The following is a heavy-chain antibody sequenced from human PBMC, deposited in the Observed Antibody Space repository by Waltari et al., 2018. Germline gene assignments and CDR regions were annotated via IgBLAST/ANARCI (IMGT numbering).Heavy chain of an antibody. V-gene: IGHV3-11*04. CDR3: AKTYSSSWLDAFDI. CDR2: ISSSGSTI. D-gene: IGHD6-13*01. CDR1: GFTFSHYY. J-gene: IGHJ3*02. Sequence: QVQLVESGGGLVKPGGSLRLSCSASGFTFSHYYMSWIRPAPGKGLEWVSYISSSGSTIYYADSVKGRFTISRDNAKNSLYLQMNSLRAEDTAVYYCAKTYSSSWLDAFDIWGQGTMVTVSS.